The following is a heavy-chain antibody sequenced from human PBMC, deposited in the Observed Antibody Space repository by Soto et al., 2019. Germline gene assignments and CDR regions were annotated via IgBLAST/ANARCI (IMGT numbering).Heavy chain of an antibody. D-gene: IGHD3-22*01. CDR3: ARAKYYYDSHTGGWFDP. CDR2: ISSSSSYI. V-gene: IGHV3-21*01. CDR1: GFTFSSYS. Sequence: EVQLVESGGGLVKPGGSLRLSCAASGFTFSSYSMNWVRQAPGKGLEWVSSISSSSSYIYYADSVKGRFTISRDNAKTSLYLQMNRLRAEYTAVYYCARAKYYYDSHTGGWFDPWGQGTLVTVSS. J-gene: IGHJ5*02.